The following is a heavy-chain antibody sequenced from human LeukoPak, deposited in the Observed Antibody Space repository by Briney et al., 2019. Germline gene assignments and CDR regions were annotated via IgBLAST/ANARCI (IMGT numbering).Heavy chain of an antibody. V-gene: IGHV1-69*13. Sequence: GASVNVSCKASGGTFSSYAISWVRQAPGQGLEWMGGIIPIFGTANYAQKFQGRVTITADESTSTAYMELSSLRSEDTAVYYCARAGGVEYDILTGYLGYWGQGTLVTVSS. D-gene: IGHD3-9*01. CDR3: ARAGGVEYDILTGYLGY. J-gene: IGHJ4*02. CDR2: IIPIFGTA. CDR1: GGTFSSYA.